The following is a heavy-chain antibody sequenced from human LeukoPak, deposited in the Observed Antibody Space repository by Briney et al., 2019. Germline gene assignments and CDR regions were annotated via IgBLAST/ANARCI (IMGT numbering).Heavy chain of an antibody. CDR3: VRGASSGWFDG. CDR2: INSDGSTT. V-gene: IGHV3-74*01. D-gene: IGHD3-22*01. CDR1: GFTFSIYW. J-gene: IGHJ5*02. Sequence: GGSLRLSCAASGFTFSIYWMHWVRQAPGKGLVWVSRINSDGSTTTYADSVKGRFTISRDNAENTLYLQMNSLRAEDTAVYYCVRGASSGWFDGWGQGTLVTVSS.